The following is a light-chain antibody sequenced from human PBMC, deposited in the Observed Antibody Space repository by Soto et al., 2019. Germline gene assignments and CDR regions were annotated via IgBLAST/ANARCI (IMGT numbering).Light chain of an antibody. J-gene: IGLJ1*01. CDR2: DVS. CDR1: SSDVGGYNY. V-gene: IGLV2-11*01. Sequence: QSVLTQPRSVSGSPGQSVTISCTGTSSDVGGYNYVSWYQQHPGKAPKLMIYDVSKRPSGVPDRFSGSKSGNTASLTISGLRAEDEADYYCCSYAGSYTFHVFGTGTKLTVL. CDR3: CSYAGSYTFHV.